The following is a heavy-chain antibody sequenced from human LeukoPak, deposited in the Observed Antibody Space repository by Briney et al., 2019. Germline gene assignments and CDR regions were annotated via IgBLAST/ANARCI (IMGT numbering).Heavy chain of an antibody. CDR3: ASGPSSSGWYGSLDY. J-gene: IGHJ4*02. V-gene: IGHV4-38-2*02. Sequence: SETLSLTCTVSGYSISSGYYWSWIRQPPGKGLEWIGEINHSGSTNYNPPLKSRVTISVDTSKNQFSLKLSSVTAADTAVYYCASGPSSSGWYGSLDYWGQGTLVTVSS. CDR1: GYSISSGYY. D-gene: IGHD6-19*01. CDR2: INHSGST.